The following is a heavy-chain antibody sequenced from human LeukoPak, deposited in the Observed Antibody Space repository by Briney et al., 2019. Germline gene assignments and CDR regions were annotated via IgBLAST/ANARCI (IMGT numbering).Heavy chain of an antibody. CDR1: GFTFSSLY. J-gene: IGHJ4*02. D-gene: IGHD4-17*01. V-gene: IGHV3-72*01. CDR3: VRVRHGDSFDF. CDR2: IRNKAADYST. Sequence: PGGSLRLSCEASGFTFSSLYMDWVRQAPGKGLERVGRIRNKAADYSTDYASSVKGRFTISRDDSRNSLYLQMSSLKSEDTALYYCVRVRHGDSFDFWGQGTLVTVSS.